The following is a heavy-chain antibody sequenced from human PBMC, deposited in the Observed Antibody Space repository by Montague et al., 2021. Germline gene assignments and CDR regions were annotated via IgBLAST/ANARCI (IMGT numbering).Heavy chain of an antibody. V-gene: IGHV3-30*18. D-gene: IGHD3-10*01. CDR3: AKDHDYYVSAHWRANHYYGIDV. CDR2: ISYDGSEI. CDR1: GFTFRSFG. J-gene: IGHJ6*02. Sequence: SLRLSCAASGFTFRSFGMHWVRQAPGKGLEWLAVISYDGSEIYQADSVKGRFTISRDNSRNSLYLQMNSLRTEDTAVYYCAKDHDYYVSAHWRANHYYGIDVWGQGTTVTVSS.